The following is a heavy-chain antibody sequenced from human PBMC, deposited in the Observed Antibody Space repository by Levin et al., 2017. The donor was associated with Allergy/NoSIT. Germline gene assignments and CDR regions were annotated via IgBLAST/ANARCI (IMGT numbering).Heavy chain of an antibody. CDR2: ISSSGSTI. D-gene: IGHD3-3*01. V-gene: IGHV3-48*03. CDR1: GFTFSSYE. Sequence: GESLKISCAASGFTFSSYEMNWVRQAPGKGLEWVSYISSSGSTIYYADSVKGRFTISRDNAKNSLYLQMNSLRAEDTAVYYCARGLSRFLEWLLPAFDYWGQGTLVTVSS. CDR3: ARGLSRFLEWLLPAFDY. J-gene: IGHJ4*02.